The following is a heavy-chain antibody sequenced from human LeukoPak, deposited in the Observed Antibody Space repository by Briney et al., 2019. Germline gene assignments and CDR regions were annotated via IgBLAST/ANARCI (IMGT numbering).Heavy chain of an antibody. J-gene: IGHJ4*02. D-gene: IGHD2-15*01. Sequence: PGGSLRLSCAASGFTFSDYWMHWVRQAPGKGLVWVSRINTDMSSTIYTDSVKGRFTISRDNAKNTLYLQMNSLRAEDTAVYYCARDLSHCSGGTCFSAHFDYWGLGTLLTVSS. CDR1: GFTFSDYW. CDR3: ARDLSHCSGGTCFSAHFDY. CDR2: INTDMSST. V-gene: IGHV3-74*01.